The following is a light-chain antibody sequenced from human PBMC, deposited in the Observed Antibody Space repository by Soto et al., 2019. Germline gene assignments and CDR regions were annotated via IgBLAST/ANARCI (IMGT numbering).Light chain of an antibody. Sequence: QSALTHPPSVSGSPGQSVTISCSGTIDDVTAYYRVSWYQQTPGTAPKLMIYDVSNRPSGVPDRFSGSRSGNTASLTISGLQAEDEGDYYCSVYTRTSTYVFGTGTKVTVL. CDR3: SVYTRTSTYV. CDR1: IDDVTAYYR. J-gene: IGLJ1*01. CDR2: DVS. V-gene: IGLV2-18*01.